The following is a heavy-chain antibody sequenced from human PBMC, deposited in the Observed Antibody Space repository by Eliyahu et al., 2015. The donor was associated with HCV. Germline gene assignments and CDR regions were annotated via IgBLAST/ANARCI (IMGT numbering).Heavy chain of an antibody. V-gene: IGHV5-10-1*03. Sequence: EVQLVQSGAEVKKPGESLRISCKGSGYTFTNYWISWVRQMPGKGLEWVGRIDPSDSYTNYGPSFQGHVTISADKSISTAYLQWSSLQASDTAMYFCAGHLSKYCIGTTCSGGMDVWGQGTTVTVSS. J-gene: IGHJ6*02. CDR2: IDPSDSYT. CDR3: AGHLSKYCIGTTCSGGMDV. CDR1: GYTFTNYW. D-gene: IGHD2/OR15-2a*01.